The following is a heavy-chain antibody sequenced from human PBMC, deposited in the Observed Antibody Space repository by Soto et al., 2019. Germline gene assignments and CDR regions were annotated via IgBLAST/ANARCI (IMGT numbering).Heavy chain of an antibody. V-gene: IGHV5-51*01. J-gene: IGHJ6*02. CDR1: GYSFTSYH. CDR3: ARRSYCDGDCTRRPYDYYGMDV. Sequence: EVQLVQSGAEVKKPGESLKISCKGFGYSFTSYHIVWVRQMPGKGLEWMGIIYPGDSETRYSPSLQGQVTMSADKSTTTADLQWSSLKASDTAMYYCARRSYCDGDCTRRPYDYYGMDVWGQGTTVTVYS. D-gene: IGHD2-21*02. CDR2: IYPGDSET.